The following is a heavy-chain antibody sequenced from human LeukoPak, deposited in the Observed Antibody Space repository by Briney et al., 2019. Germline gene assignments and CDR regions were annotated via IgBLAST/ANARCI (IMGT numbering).Heavy chain of an antibody. CDR3: ARAPTLAVAGTGFDY. CDR1: GYTFTSYG. CDR2: ISAYNGNT. D-gene: IGHD6-19*01. V-gene: IGHV1-18*04. J-gene: IGHJ4*02. Sequence: GASVKVSCKASGYTFTSYGISWVRQAPGQGLEWMGWISAYNGNTNYAQKLQGRVTMTTGTSTSTAYMELRSLRSDDTAVYYCARAPTLAVAGTGFDYWGQGTLVTVSS.